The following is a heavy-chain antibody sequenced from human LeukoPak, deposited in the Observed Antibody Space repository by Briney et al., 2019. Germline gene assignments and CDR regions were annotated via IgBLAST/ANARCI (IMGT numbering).Heavy chain of an antibody. Sequence: PSETLSLTCAVYGGSFSGYYWSWIRQPPGKGLEWIGEINHSGSTNYNPSLKSRVTISVDTSKNQFSLKLSSVTAADTAVYYCARLGHGYSAGDYWGQETLVTVSS. CDR3: ARLGHGYSAGDY. D-gene: IGHD5-24*01. J-gene: IGHJ4*02. CDR2: INHSGST. CDR1: GGSFSGYY. V-gene: IGHV4-34*01.